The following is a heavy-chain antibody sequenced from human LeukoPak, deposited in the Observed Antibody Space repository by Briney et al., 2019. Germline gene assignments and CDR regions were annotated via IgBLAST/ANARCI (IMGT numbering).Heavy chain of an antibody. D-gene: IGHD3-9*01. CDR3: ARVPRGGYDILTAARYVAFDI. J-gene: IGHJ3*02. CDR2: INHSGST. CDR1: GGSFSGYY. Sequence: PSETLSLTCAVYGGSFSGYYWSWIRQPPGKGLEWIGEINHSGSTNYNPSLKSRVTISVDKSKNQFSLKLSSVTAADTAVYYCARVPRGGYDILTAARYVAFDIWGQGTMVTVSS. V-gene: IGHV4-34*01.